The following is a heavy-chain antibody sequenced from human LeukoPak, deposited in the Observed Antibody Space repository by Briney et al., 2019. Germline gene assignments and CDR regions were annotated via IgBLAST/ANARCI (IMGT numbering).Heavy chain of an antibody. J-gene: IGHJ3*02. D-gene: IGHD3-9*01. CDR2: IYTSGST. CDR3: ARDHYDILTGYDAFDI. V-gene: IGHV4-61*02. Sequence: TLSLTCTVSGGSISSGSYYWSWIRQPAGKGLEWIGRIYTSGSTNYNPSLKSRVTISVDTSKNQFSLKLSSVTAADTAVYYCARDHYDILTGYDAFDIWGQGTMVTVSS. CDR1: GGSISSGSYY.